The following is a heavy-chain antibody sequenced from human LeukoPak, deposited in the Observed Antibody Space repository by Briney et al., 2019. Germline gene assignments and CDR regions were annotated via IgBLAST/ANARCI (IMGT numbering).Heavy chain of an antibody. CDR1: GYTFTSYY. V-gene: IGHV1-46*01. CDR3: ARDGATGHLDAFDI. Sequence: ASVKVSCKASGYTFTSYYMHWVRQAPGQGLEWMGIINPSGGSTSCAQKFQGRVTMTSDTSTNTVYMAARSLSSEDTAVYYRARDGATGHLDAFDIWGQGTMVTVSS. CDR2: INPSGGST. J-gene: IGHJ3*02. D-gene: IGHD1-26*01.